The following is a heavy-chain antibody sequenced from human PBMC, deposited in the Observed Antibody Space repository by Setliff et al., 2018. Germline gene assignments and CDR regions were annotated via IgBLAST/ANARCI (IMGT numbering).Heavy chain of an antibody. CDR2: ISTDDGDT. J-gene: IGHJ3*01. V-gene: IGHV1-18*01. CDR1: GYTFTTHG. Sequence: ASVKVSCKASGYTFTTHGISWVRQAPGRGLEWMGWISTDDGDTNFAQKFQGRVTLTTDTSTGTAYMELRSLTFDDTAVYYCARDWFCSGGSSCYNGFDVWGQGTMVTVSS. CDR3: ARDWFCSGGSSCYNGFDV. D-gene: IGHD2-15*01.